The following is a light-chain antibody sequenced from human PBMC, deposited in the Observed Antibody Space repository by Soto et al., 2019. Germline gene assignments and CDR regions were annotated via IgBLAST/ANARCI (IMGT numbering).Light chain of an antibody. Sequence: DIQMTQSPSSLSASVGDRVTITCRASQGISNYLAWYQQKPGKVPKLLIYAASTLQPGVPSRFSGVGSGTDFTITISSLQPEDVATYYCQSERTFGEATKVEIK. V-gene: IGKV1-27*01. CDR3: QSERT. CDR1: QGISNY. J-gene: IGKJ1*01. CDR2: AAS.